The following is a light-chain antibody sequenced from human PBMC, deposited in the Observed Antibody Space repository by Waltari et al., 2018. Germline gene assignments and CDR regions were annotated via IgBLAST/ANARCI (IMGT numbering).Light chain of an antibody. Sequence: DIMMTQTPLPLSVTPGEPASISCRSSQSLLHSLGNTYLYWYLQKPGQPPRLLIYRVSNRVSGVPDRFTGSGSGTYFTLNISRVEAEDVGVYYCMQALETPWTFGQGTKVEIK. V-gene: IGKV2-29*02. J-gene: IGKJ1*01. CDR1: QSLLHSLGNTY. CDR2: RVS. CDR3: MQALETPWT.